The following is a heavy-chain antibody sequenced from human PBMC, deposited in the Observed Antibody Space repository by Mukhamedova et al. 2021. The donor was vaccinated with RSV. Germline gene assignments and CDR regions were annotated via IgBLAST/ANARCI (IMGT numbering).Heavy chain of an antibody. D-gene: IGHD3-10*01. J-gene: IGHJ4*02. Sequence: GTTNYNPSLKSRLTISVDTSKNQYSLKLSAVTAADTAVYYCAREALGTGGTYYSYYFDSWGQGTLVTVSS. CDR2: GTT. V-gene: IGHV4-59*01. CDR3: AREALGTGGTYYSYYFDS.